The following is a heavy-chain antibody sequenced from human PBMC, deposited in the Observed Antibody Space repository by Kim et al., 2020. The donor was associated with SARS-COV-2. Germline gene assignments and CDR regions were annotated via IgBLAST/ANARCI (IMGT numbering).Heavy chain of an antibody. CDR2: IWYDGSNK. CDR3: ARDKTSIFGYYYGMDV. J-gene: IGHJ6*02. CDR1: GFTFSSYG. Sequence: GGSLRLSCAASGFTFSSYGMHWVRQAPGKGLEWVAVIWYDGSNKYYADSVKGRFTISRDNSKNTLYLQMNSLRAEDTAVYYCARDKTSIFGYYYGMDVWGQGTTVTVSS. V-gene: IGHV3-33*01. D-gene: IGHD3-3*01.